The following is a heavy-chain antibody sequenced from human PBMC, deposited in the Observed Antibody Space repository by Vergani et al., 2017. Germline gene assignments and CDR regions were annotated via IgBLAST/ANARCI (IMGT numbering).Heavy chain of an antibody. Sequence: EVQLLESGGGLVQPGGSLRLSCAASGFPFSSYAMSWVRQAPGKGLEWVSAISGSGGSTYYADSVKGRFTISRDNSKNTLYLQMNSLRAEDTAVYYCANLAWDDSNYGIDYWGQGTLVTVSS. CDR3: ANLAWDDSNYGIDY. V-gene: IGHV3-23*01. D-gene: IGHD4-11*01. J-gene: IGHJ4*02. CDR1: GFPFSSYA. CDR2: ISGSGGST.